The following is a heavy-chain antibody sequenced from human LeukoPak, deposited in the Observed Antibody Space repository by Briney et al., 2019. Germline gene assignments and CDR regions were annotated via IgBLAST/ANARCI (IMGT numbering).Heavy chain of an antibody. CDR2: ISGSGGST. V-gene: IGHV3-23*01. Sequence: GGSLRLSCAASGFTFSSYAMSWVRQAPGKGLEWVSAISGSGGSTYYADSVKGRFTISRDNSKNTLYLQMNSLRAEDTAVYYCAKDQLSTVTSPLDYWGQGTLVTVSS. D-gene: IGHD4-11*01. J-gene: IGHJ4*02. CDR1: GFTFSSYA. CDR3: AKDQLSTVTSPLDY.